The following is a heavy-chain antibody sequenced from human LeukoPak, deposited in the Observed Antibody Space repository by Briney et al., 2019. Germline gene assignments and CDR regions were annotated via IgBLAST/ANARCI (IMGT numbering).Heavy chain of an antibody. CDR3: ARYRGSGTDWFDP. CDR1: GGSISSYY. J-gene: IGHJ5*02. Sequence: SETLSLTCTVSGGSISSYYWSWIRQPPGKGLEWIGYIYYSGSTNYNPSLKSRVTISVDTSKNQFSLKLSSVTAADTAVYYCARYRGSGTDWFDPWGQGTLVTVSS. CDR2: IYYSGST. V-gene: IGHV4-59*12. D-gene: IGHD3-10*01.